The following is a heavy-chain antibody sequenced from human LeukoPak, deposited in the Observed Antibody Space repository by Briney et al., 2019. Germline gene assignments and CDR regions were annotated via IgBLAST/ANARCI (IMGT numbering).Heavy chain of an antibody. CDR2: FDPEDGET. J-gene: IGHJ3*02. CDR1: GYTLTQLS. D-gene: IGHD1-26*01. V-gene: IGHV1-24*01. Sequence: ASVKVSCKVSGYTLTQLSMHWVRQAPGKGLEWMGGFDPEDGETIYAQKFQGRVTITEDTSTDTAYMELSSLRSEDTAVYYCATPWETDAFDIWGQGTMVTVSS. CDR3: ATPWETDAFDI.